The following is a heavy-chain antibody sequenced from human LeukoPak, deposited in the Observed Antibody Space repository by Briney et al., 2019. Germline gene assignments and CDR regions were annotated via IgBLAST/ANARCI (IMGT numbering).Heavy chain of an antibody. CDR3: ARESTQDDAFDI. D-gene: IGHD2-15*01. J-gene: IGHJ3*02. V-gene: IGHV1-18*01. CDR2: ISACNGNT. CDR1: GYTLTSYV. Sequence: GASVKVSCKASGYTLTSYVISWVRQAPGQGLEWMGWISACNGNTNYAQKLQGRVTMTTDTSTSTAYMELRSLRSDDTAVYYCARESTQDDAFDIWGQGAMVTVSS.